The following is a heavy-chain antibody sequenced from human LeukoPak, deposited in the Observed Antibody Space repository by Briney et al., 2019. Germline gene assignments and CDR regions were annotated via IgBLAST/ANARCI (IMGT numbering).Heavy chain of an antibody. CDR2: IIPIFGTA. D-gene: IGHD6-13*01. J-gene: IGHJ5*02. CDR3: ARGLAAAGNWFDP. CDR1: GGTFSSYA. Sequence: GASVKVSCKASGGTFSSYAISWVRQAPGQGLEWMGGIIPIFGTANYAQKFQGRVTITTGESTSTAYMELSSLRSEDTAVYYCARGLAAAGNWFDPWGQGTLVTVSS. V-gene: IGHV1-69*05.